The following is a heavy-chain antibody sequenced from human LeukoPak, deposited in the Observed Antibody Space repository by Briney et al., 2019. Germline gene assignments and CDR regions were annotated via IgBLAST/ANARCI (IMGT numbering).Heavy chain of an antibody. CDR3: AKEVPIGYNSLAAFEV. J-gene: IGHJ3*01. CDR1: GFTLSNFG. CDR2: IWYGGNNR. D-gene: IGHD2-2*01. Sequence: GGSLRLSCAASGFTLSNFGMHWLRQAPGKGPEWVADIWYGGNNRYYADSVKGRFTISRDTSKNTMDLQMNSLRVEDTALYYCAKEVPIGYNSLAAFEVWGQGTVVTVSS. V-gene: IGHV3-33*06.